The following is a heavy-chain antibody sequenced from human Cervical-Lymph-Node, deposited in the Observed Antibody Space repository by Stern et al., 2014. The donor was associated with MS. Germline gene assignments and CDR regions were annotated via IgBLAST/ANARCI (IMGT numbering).Heavy chain of an antibody. CDR2: ISGSGGST. CDR1: GFTFSSYA. D-gene: IGHD4-17*01. J-gene: IGHJ4*02. Sequence: VQLVQSGGGLVQPGGSLRLSCAASGFTFSSYAMSWVRQAPGKGLEWVSAISGSGGSTDYAYSVKGRFTISRDNSKNTLYLQMNSLRAEDTAVYYCANRYGDYGTLDYWGQGTLVTVSS. CDR3: ANRYGDYGTLDY. V-gene: IGHV3-23*04.